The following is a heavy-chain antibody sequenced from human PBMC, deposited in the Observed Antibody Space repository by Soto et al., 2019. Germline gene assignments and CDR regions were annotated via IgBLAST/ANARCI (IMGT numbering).Heavy chain of an antibody. CDR3: ARVKRSTSRLDP. CDR1: GDSVSSGAYY. V-gene: IGHV4-61*08. CDR2: VYYSGST. Sequence: ASETLSLTCSVSGDSVSSGAYYWSWIRQPPGKGLEWIGYVYYSGSTSYNTSLETGVTISVDTSKNQFSLKLTSVTPADTAIYYCARVKRSTSRLDPWGQGTLVTVSS. D-gene: IGHD1-26*01. J-gene: IGHJ5*02.